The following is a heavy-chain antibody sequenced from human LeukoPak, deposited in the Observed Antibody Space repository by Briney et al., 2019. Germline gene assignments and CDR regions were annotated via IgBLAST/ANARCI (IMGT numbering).Heavy chain of an antibody. Sequence: SETLSLTCTVSGGSINNYYWYWMRQPPGKGLEWIGYVWYSGTTKYNPSLKSRVTISVDTSKNQFSLKLNYVTAADTAVYYCARTVAAAGSFDYWGQGTLVTVSS. CDR2: VWYSGTT. J-gene: IGHJ4*02. CDR3: ARTVAAAGSFDY. D-gene: IGHD6-13*01. CDR1: GGSINNYY. V-gene: IGHV4-59*01.